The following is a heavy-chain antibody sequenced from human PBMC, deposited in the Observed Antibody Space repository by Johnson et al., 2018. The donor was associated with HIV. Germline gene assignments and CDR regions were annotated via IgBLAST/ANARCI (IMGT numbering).Heavy chain of an antibody. D-gene: IGHD2-2*01. CDR1: GFTFDDYA. CDR3: ARRSTESDAFDV. J-gene: IGHJ3*01. CDR2: IDFDADT. Sequence: VQLVESGGGVVQPGRSLRLSCAASGFTFDDYAMHWVRQAPGKGLEWVSEIDFDADTYYPDSVKGRFTASRDTDNNSFYLQINTLRAGDTGIYYCARRSTESDAFDVWGPGTVVIVSS. V-gene: IGHV3-13*01.